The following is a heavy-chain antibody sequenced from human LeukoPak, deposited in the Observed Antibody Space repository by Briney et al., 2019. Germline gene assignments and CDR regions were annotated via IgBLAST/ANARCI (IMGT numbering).Heavy chain of an antibody. J-gene: IGHJ5*02. CDR1: GYTLTELS. CDR3: ATSYSSKDWFDP. V-gene: IGHV1-24*01. CDR2: FDPEDGET. Sequence: ASVKVSCKVSGYTLTELSMHWVRQAPGKGLEWMGGFDPEDGETIYAQKFQGRVTMTEDTSTDTAYMELSSLRSEDTAVYYCATSYSSKDWFDPWGQGTLVTVSS. D-gene: IGHD6-19*01.